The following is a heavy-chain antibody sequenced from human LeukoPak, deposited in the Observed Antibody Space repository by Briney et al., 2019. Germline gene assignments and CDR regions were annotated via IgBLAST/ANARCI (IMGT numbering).Heavy chain of an antibody. CDR3: ARWAGRFDFDY. J-gene: IGHJ4*02. Sequence: GGSLRLSCAASGFSFRDYWMSWVRQAPGKGLEWVAYISSTDGTTNYADSVKGRFTISRDNAEKSLYLEMNSLRAEDTAVYYCARWAGRFDFDYWGQGTLVTVSS. D-gene: IGHD6-19*01. CDR1: GFSFRDYW. V-gene: IGHV3-11*01. CDR2: ISSTDGTT.